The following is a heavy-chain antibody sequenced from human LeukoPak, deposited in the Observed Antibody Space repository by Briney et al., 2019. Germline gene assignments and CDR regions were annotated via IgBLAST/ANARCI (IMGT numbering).Heavy chain of an antibody. CDR3: ARETYYYGSGMYYMDV. CDR1: GGTFSSYA. J-gene: IGHJ6*03. D-gene: IGHD3-10*01. CDR2: IIPIFGTA. V-gene: IGHV1-69*05. Sequence: GASVKVSCKASGGTFSSYAISWVRQAPGQGLEWMGGIIPIFGTANYAQKSQGRVTITTDESTSTAYMELSSLRSEDTAVYYCARETYYYGSGMYYMDVWGKGTTVTVSS.